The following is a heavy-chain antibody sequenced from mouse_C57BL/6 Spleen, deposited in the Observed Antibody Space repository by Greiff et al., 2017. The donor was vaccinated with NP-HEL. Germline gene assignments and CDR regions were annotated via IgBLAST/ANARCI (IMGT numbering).Heavy chain of an antibody. V-gene: IGHV1-59*01. CDR2: IDPSDSYT. CDR3: ARSGGYGNKYWYFDV. D-gene: IGHD2-10*02. J-gene: IGHJ1*03. Sequence: QVQLQQSGAELVRPGTSVKLSCKASGYTFTSYWMHWVKQRPGQGLEWIGVIDPSDSYTNYNQKFKGKATLTVDTSSSTAYMQLSSLTSEDSAVYYCARSGGYGNKYWYFDVWGTGTTVTVSS. CDR1: GYTFTSYW.